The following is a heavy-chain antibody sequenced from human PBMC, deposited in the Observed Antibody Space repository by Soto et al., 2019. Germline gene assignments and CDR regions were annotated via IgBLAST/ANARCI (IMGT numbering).Heavy chain of an antibody. D-gene: IGHD3-10*01. CDR3: AREGYYSGSESYSPPRYYGMDV. V-gene: IGHV1-18*01. J-gene: IGHJ6*02. Sequence: QVQLVQSGAEVKKPGASVKVSCKTSGYIFHNYGISWVRQAPGQGLEWMGWISDYNGNTKYDQKFQGRVTMATDTSTREAYMEWSSVEFEDTAVYYCAREGYYSGSESYSPPRYYGMDVWGQGTTVTVSS. CDR1: GYIFHNYG. CDR2: ISDYNGNT.